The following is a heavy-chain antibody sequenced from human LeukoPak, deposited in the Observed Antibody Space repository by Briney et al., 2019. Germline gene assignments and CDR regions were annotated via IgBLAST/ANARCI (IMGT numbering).Heavy chain of an antibody. V-gene: IGHV4-39*07. J-gene: IGHJ4*02. CDR2: IHYSGST. CDR1: GGSISSSSYY. Sequence: PSQTLSLTCAVSGGSISSSSYYWGWIRQPPGKGLEWIGSIHYSGSTYYNPSLKSRVTISVDTSKNQFSLKLSSVTAADTAVYYCARDRSVLLWFGEHHNTFDYWGQGTLVTVSS. CDR3: ARDRSVLLWFGEHHNTFDY. D-gene: IGHD3-10*01.